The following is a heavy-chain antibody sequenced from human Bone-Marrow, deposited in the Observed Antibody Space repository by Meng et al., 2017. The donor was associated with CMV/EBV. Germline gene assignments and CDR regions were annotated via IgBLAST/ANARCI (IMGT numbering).Heavy chain of an antibody. V-gene: IGHV1-46*01. Sequence: ASVKVSCKASGYTFTSYDINWVRQAPGQGLEWMGIINPSGGSTSYAQKFQGRVTMTRDTSTSTVYMELSSLRSEDTAVYYCARSFRAHGNWFDPWGQGTLVTVSS. J-gene: IGHJ5*02. CDR2: INPSGGST. CDR1: GYTFTSYD. CDR3: ARSFRAHGNWFDP. D-gene: IGHD3-10*01.